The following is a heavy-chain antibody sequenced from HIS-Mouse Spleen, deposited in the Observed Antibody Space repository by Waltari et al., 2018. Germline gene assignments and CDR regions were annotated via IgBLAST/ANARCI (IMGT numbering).Heavy chain of an antibody. J-gene: IGHJ3*02. D-gene: IGHD6-6*01. Sequence: QVQLQESGPGLVKPSETLSLTCTVSGYSISSGYYWGRIRQPPGKGLEWIGSIYHSGSTYYNPSLKSRVTISVDTSKNQFSLKLSSVTAADTAVYYCARDPGYSSSSNAFDIWGQGTMVTVSS. CDR1: GYSISSGYY. V-gene: IGHV4-38-2*02. CDR2: IYHSGST. CDR3: ARDPGYSSSSNAFDI.